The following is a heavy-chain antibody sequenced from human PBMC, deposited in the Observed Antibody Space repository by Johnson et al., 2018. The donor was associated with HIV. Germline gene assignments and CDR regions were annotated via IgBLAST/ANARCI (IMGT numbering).Heavy chain of an antibody. V-gene: IGHV3-15*01. D-gene: IGHD3-16*01. CDR1: GFTFSNAW. CDR2: IKSKTDGGTT. J-gene: IGHJ3*02. Sequence: MQLVESGGGLVKPGGSLRLSCEASGFTFSNAWMSWVRQAPGKGLEWVGRIKSKTDGGTTDYAAPVKGRFTISRDDSKNTLYLQMNSLRAEDTAVYYCEGGGNNAFDIWGQGTMVTVSS. CDR3: EGGGNNAFDI.